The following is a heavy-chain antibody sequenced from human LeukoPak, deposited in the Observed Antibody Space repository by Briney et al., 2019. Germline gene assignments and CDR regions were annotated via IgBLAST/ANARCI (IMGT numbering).Heavy chain of an antibody. CDR2: IYHSGST. J-gene: IGHJ4*02. V-gene: IGHV4-39*07. CDR3: ARSRLRDYYGSGSWKYYFDY. CDR1: GGSISSSSYY. D-gene: IGHD3-10*01. Sequence: SETLSLTCTVSGGSISSSSYYWGWIRQPPGKGLEWIGSIYHSGSTYYNPSLKSRVTISVDTSKNQFSLKLSSVTAADTAVYYCARSRLRDYYGSGSWKYYFDYWGQGTLVTVSS.